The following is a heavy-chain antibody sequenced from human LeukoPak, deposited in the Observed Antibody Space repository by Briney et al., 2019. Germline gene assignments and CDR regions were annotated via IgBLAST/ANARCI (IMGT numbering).Heavy chain of an antibody. CDR2: LYYRGSP. V-gene: IGHV4-59*08. CDR1: GASISTYY. CDR3: ARHGRKQQLVLDLDY. D-gene: IGHD6-13*01. Sequence: SETLSLTCTVSGASISTYYWSWIRQSPGKGLEWIGYLYYRGSPNYNPSLKSRVTISVDTSRNQFSLNLSSVTAADTAVYYCARHGRKQQLVLDLDYWGQGTLVTVSS. J-gene: IGHJ4*02.